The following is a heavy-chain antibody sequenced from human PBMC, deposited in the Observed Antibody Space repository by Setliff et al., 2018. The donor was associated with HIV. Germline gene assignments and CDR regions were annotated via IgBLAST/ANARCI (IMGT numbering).Heavy chain of an antibody. Sequence: SETLSLTCAVYGGSFSGYYWTWIRQPPGKGLEWIGEITHSGSTNYNPSLETRVTISVDTSKNQFSLKLSSVTAADTAVYYCARVVPREVAPGGFDIWGQGTMVTVSS. CDR1: GGSFSGYY. V-gene: IGHV4-34*01. J-gene: IGHJ3*02. D-gene: IGHD5-12*01. CDR3: ARVVPREVAPGGFDI. CDR2: ITHSGST.